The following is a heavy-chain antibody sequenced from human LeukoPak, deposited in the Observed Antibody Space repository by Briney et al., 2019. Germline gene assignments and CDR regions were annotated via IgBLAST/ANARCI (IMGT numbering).Heavy chain of an antibody. CDR2: ISPYSGST. CDR3: ARALREYSSSWFSDF. J-gene: IGHJ4*02. V-gene: IGHV1-18*01. CDR1: GYTFSSYG. Sequence: GASVKVSCMASGYTFSSYGISWVRQAPGQGLEWMGWISPYSGSTNYPQKFQGRVTVTTDTSTSTAYMELRSLRSDDTAVYFCARALREYSSSWFSDFWGQGTLVTVSS. D-gene: IGHD6-13*01.